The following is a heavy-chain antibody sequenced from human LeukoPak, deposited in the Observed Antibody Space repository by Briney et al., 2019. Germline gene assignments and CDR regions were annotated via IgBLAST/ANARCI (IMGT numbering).Heavy chain of an antibody. D-gene: IGHD1-14*01. V-gene: IGHV6-1*01. CDR1: RDSVSSRGVA. J-gene: IGHJ4*02. CDR2: AYYASQRSN. Sequence: SQTLSLTYALSRDSVSSRGVAWHGITQSPSRGLEWLGRAYYASQRSNAYPLSVKSRLTINPDTSKNEFCLQLSSVTPEDSAGYYCTRGRNSAFDYWGQGTLVTVSS. CDR3: TRGRNSAFDY.